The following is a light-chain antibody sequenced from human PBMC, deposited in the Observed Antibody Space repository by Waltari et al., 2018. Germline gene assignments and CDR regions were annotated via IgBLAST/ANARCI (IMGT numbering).Light chain of an antibody. CDR3: QQANSFPYT. Sequence: DIQMTQSPSSVSASLGDNVTLTCRASQTISKYLAWYQQAPGKAPKLLIYAASNLQSEFPLRCSGSGSGTDFTFTISGLQPEDVGTYYCQQANSFPYTFGQGTKLEIK. CDR1: QTISKY. V-gene: IGKV1-12*01. CDR2: AAS. J-gene: IGKJ2*01.